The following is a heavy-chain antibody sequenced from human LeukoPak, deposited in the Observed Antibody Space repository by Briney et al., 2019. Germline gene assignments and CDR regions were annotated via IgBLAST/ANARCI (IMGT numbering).Heavy chain of an antibody. D-gene: IGHD6-19*01. Sequence: ASVKVSCKVSGYTLTELSMHWVRQAPGKGLEWMGGFDPEDGETIYAQKFQSRVTMTEDTSTDTAYMELSSLRSEDAAVYYCATASSGWYGYFDYWGQGTLVTVSS. CDR3: ATASSGWYGYFDY. CDR2: FDPEDGET. V-gene: IGHV1-24*01. CDR1: GYTLTELS. J-gene: IGHJ4*02.